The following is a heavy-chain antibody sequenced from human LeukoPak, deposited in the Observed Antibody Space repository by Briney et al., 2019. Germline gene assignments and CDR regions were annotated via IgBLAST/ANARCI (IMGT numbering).Heavy chain of an antibody. CDR3: ARHHSVPYYYDSSGYPEFDY. Sequence: SETLSLTCTVSGGSISSSSYYWGWIRQPPGKGLEWIGSIYYSGSTYYNPSLKSRVTISVDTSKNQFSLKLSSVTAADTAVYYCARHHSVPYYYDSSGYPEFDYWGQGTLVTVSS. V-gene: IGHV4-39*01. CDR2: IYYSGST. J-gene: IGHJ4*02. CDR1: GGSISSSSYY. D-gene: IGHD3-22*01.